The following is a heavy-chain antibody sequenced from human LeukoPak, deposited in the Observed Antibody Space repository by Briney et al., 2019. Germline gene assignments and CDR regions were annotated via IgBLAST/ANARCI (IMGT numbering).Heavy chain of an antibody. CDR3: ARANPLRRLVLKTAFDI. D-gene: IGHD6-19*01. CDR1: GGSISSSSYY. V-gene: IGHV4-39*07. CDR2: IYYTGST. Sequence: PSETLSLTCTVSGGSISSSSYYWGWIRQPPGKGLEWLGTIYYTGSTYYNPSLKSRVTISVDTSKNQFSLKLSSVTAADTAVYYCARANPLRRLVLKTAFDIWGQGTMVTVSS. J-gene: IGHJ3*02.